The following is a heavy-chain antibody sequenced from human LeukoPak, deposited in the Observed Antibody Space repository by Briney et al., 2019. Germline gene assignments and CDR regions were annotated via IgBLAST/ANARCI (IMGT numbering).Heavy chain of an antibody. V-gene: IGHV4-31*11. CDR2: IYYSGST. D-gene: IGHD1-14*01. CDR1: GGSISSGGYY. Sequence: PSETLSLTCAVSGGSISSGGYYWSWIRQHPGKGLEWIGYIYYSGSTYYNPSLKSRVTISVDTSKNQFSLKLSSVTAADTAVYYCARAPGSRWPFDYWGQGTLVTVSS. CDR3: ARAPGSRWPFDY. J-gene: IGHJ4*02.